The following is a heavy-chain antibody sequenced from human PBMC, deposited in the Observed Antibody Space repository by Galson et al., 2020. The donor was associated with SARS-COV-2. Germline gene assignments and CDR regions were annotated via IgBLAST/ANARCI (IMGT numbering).Heavy chain of an antibody. CDR2: MNPNSGNT. D-gene: IGHD3-3*01. V-gene: IGHV1-8*01. CDR1: GYTFTSYD. Sequence: ASVKVSCKASGYTFTSYDINWVRQATGQGLEWMGWMNPNSGNTGYAQKFQGRVTMTRNTSISTAYMELSSLRSEDTAVYYCARGQSITIFGVVTFNWFDPWGQGTLVTVSS. CDR3: ARGQSITIFGVVTFNWFDP. J-gene: IGHJ5*02.